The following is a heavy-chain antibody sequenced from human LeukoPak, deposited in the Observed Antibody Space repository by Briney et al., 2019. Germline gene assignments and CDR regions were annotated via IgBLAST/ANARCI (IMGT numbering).Heavy chain of an antibody. J-gene: IGHJ3*02. CDR2: FDPEDGET. CDR3: AVPYCSSTSCRTPDAFDI. D-gene: IGHD2-2*01. Sequence: ASVKVSCKVSGYTLTELSMHWVRQAPGKGLEWMGGFDPEDGETIYAQKFQGRVTMTEDTSTDTAYMELSSLRSEDTAVYYCAVPYCSSTSCRTPDAFDIWGQGTMVTVSS. CDR1: GYTLTELS. V-gene: IGHV1-24*01.